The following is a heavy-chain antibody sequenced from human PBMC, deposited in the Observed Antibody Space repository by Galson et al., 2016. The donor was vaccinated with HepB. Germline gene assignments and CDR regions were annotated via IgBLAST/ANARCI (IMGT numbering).Heavy chain of an antibody. D-gene: IGHD2-15*01. CDR2: IYSSGGT. Sequence: TLSLTCTVSGGSISSRGYYWSWIRQHPGKGLEWIGYIYSSGGTYYNPSLQSRLTRSLDTSKNHFSLKLDSVTAADTAVYYCAGYEVVSFDYWGQGTLVTVSS. J-gene: IGHJ4*02. V-gene: IGHV4-31*03. CDR1: GGSISSRGYY. CDR3: AGYEVVSFDY.